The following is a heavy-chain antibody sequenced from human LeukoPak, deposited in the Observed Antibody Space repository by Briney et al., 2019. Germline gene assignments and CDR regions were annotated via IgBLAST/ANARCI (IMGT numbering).Heavy chain of an antibody. CDR1: GGSISSYY. D-gene: IGHD6-13*01. V-gene: IGHV4-4*07. CDR2: IYTSGST. Sequence: SETLSLTCTVSGGSISSYYWTWIRQPAGKGLDWIGRIYTSGSTNYNPSLKSRVTMSVDTSNNQFSLNLSSVTAADTAVYYCARQIIAAGKNYYGMDVWGQGTTVTVSS. CDR3: ARQIIAAGKNYYGMDV. J-gene: IGHJ6*02.